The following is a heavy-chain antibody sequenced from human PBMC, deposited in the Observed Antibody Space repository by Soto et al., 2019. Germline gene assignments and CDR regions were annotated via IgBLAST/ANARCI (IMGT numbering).Heavy chain of an antibody. J-gene: IGHJ5*01. V-gene: IGHV4-59*01. CDR1: GDASTSYY. Sequence: SETLSLTCTVSGDASTSYYWGWIRQAPGKGLEWIGHIHNSGTSTHNPSLNGRVTISIDMSKKQFSLKLTSLTSADTAVYYCARDFYDSVGYTWFDSWSQGTLVTVSS. CDR2: IHNSGTS. D-gene: IGHD3-22*01. CDR3: ARDFYDSVGYTWFDS.